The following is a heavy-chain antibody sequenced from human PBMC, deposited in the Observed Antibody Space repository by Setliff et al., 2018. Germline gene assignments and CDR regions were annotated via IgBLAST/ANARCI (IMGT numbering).Heavy chain of an antibody. V-gene: IGHV1-3*01. CDR1: GGTFSSYA. J-gene: IGHJ6*02. CDR3: ARAERGYFDWLSYPRNHYYYYYGMDV. D-gene: IGHD3-9*01. Sequence: ASVKVSCKASGGTFSSYAISWVRQAPGQGLEWMGWINAGTGNTKYSQKFQGRVTITGDTSASTAYMELSSLRSEDTAVYYCARAERGYFDWLSYPRNHYYYYYGMDVWGQGTTVTVSS. CDR2: INAGTGNT.